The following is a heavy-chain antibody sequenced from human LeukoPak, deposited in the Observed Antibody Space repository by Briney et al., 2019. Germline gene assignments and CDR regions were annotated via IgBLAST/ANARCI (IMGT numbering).Heavy chain of an antibody. Sequence: PSETLSLTCAVYGGSFSGYYWSWIRQPPGKGLEWIGEINHSGSTNYNPSLKSRVTISVDTSKNQFSLKLSSVTAADTAVYYCARLRITMVRGVTPFDPWGQGTLVTVSS. D-gene: IGHD3-10*01. J-gene: IGHJ5*02. CDR1: GGSFSGYY. V-gene: IGHV4-34*01. CDR2: INHSGST. CDR3: ARLRITMVRGVTPFDP.